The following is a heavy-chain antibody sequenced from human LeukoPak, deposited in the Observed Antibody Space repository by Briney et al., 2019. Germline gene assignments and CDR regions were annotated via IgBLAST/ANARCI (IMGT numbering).Heavy chain of an antibody. CDR2: MNPNSGNT. D-gene: IGHD3-3*01. CDR3: ARRGTWSGYYSR. Sequence: ASVKVSCKASGYTFTSYDINWVRQAPGQGLEWMGWMNPNSGNTGYAQKFQGRVTMTRNTSISTAYMELSSLRSENTAVYYCARRGTWSGYYSRWGQGTLVTVSS. V-gene: IGHV1-8*01. CDR1: GYTFTSYD. J-gene: IGHJ4*02.